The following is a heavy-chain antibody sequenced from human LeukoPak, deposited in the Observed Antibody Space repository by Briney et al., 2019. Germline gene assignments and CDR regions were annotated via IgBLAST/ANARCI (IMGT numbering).Heavy chain of an antibody. CDR1: GGSISSGSYY. J-gene: IGHJ4*02. V-gene: IGHV4-61*02. D-gene: IGHD6-19*01. CDR3: ARLDSSGWSRGFYYFDY. Sequence: SQTLSLTCTVSGGSISSGSYYWSWIRQPAGKGLEWIGRIYTSGSTNYNPSLKSRVTISVDTSKNQFSLKLSSVTAADTAVYYCARLDSSGWSRGFYYFDYWGQGTLVTVSS. CDR2: IYTSGST.